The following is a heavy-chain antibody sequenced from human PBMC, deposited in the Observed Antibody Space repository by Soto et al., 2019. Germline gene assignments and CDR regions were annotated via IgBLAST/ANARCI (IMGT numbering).Heavy chain of an antibody. CDR3: AGGQYSSSSLGFWDD. CDR2: ISYDGSNK. V-gene: IGHV3-30*03. D-gene: IGHD6-6*01. Sequence: GGSLRLSCAASGFTFNTYGMHWVRQAPGKGLEWLAVISYDGSNKYYADSVKGRFTISRDNSKNTLYLQINSLRAEDTAVYYCAGGQYSSSSLGFWDDWGKGTTVTVSS. J-gene: IGHJ6*04. CDR1: GFTFNTYG.